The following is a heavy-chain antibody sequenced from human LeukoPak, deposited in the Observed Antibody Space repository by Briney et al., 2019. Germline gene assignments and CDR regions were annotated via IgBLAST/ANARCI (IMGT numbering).Heavy chain of an antibody. Sequence: GGSLRLSCAASGFTFSSYWMSWVRQAPGKGLEWVANIKQDGSEKYYVDSVKGRFTISRDNAKNSLYLQMNSLRAEDTAVYYCARDKIVGAANFDYWGQGTLVTVSS. D-gene: IGHD1-26*01. V-gene: IGHV3-7*01. J-gene: IGHJ4*02. CDR1: GFTFSSYW. CDR3: ARDKIVGAANFDY. CDR2: IKQDGSEK.